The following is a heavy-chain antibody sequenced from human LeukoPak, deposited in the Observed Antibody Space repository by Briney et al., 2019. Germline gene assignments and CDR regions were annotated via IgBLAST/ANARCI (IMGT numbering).Heavy chain of an antibody. Sequence: GRSLRLSCAASGFTFSNFVIHWVRQAPGKGLEWVAVISDDGSNKYYADSVKGRFSISRDNSKNTLDLQMNSLRAEDTAVYYCARDYDSSGYLDYWGQGTLVTVSS. CDR2: ISDDGSNK. CDR3: ARDYDSSGYLDY. CDR1: GFTFSNFV. J-gene: IGHJ4*02. D-gene: IGHD3-22*01. V-gene: IGHV3-30*04.